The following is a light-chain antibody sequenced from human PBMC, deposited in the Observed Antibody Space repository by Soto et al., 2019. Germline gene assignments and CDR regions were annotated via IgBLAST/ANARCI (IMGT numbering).Light chain of an antibody. CDR2: AAS. CDR1: QSIDNY. Sequence: DIQMTQSPSSLPASVGERVSITFLTSQSIDNYLNWYQQKPGKAPKLLMFAASTLQSGVPSRFSGSGSETDFTLTISSLQPEDLATYYCQQSYTALFTFGPGTKVDIK. V-gene: IGKV1-39*01. CDR3: QQSYTALFT. J-gene: IGKJ3*01.